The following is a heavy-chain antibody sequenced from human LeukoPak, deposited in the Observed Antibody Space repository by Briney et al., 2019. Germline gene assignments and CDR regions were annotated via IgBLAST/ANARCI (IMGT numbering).Heavy chain of an antibody. CDR1: GYTFTSYS. V-gene: IGHV1-46*01. CDR2: INPSVGST. D-gene: IGHD5-24*01. J-gene: IGHJ4*02. CDR3: ARGSRWPA. Sequence: ASVKVSCKASGYTFTSYSIHWVRQAPGQGLEWMGIINPSVGSTTYTQKFQGRVTMTRDTSTSTVYMELSSLRSEDTAVYYCARGSRWPAWGQGTLVTVSS.